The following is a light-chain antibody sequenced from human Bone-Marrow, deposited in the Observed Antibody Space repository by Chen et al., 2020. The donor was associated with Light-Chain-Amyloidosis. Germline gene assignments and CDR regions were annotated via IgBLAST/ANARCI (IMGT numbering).Light chain of an antibody. V-gene: IGLV3-25*03. CDR2: KDN. J-gene: IGLJ3*02. Sequence: SYELTQPPSVSVSPGQTARITCPGDALPKQYVYWFQQKPGQAPVLVMYKDNERPSGIPERFSGSSSETTVTLTISRVQTEDEADYYCQSTDSTATYGVFGGGTQLTVL. CDR1: ALPKQY. CDR3: QSTDSTATYGV.